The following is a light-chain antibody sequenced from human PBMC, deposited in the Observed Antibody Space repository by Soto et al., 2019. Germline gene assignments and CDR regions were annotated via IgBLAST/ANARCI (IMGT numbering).Light chain of an antibody. CDR3: QHYNSYSEA. V-gene: IGKV1-5*03. CDR1: QTISSW. J-gene: IGKJ1*01. CDR2: KAS. Sequence: DIQITQSPSTLSVSVGDRFTITFRASQTISSWLAWYQQKPGKAPKLLIYKASTLKSGVPSRFSGSGSGTEFTLTISSLQPDDFATYYCQHYNSYSEAFGQGTKVDI.